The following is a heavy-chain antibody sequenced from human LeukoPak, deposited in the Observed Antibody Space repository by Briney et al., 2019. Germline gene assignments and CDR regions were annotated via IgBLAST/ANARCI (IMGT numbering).Heavy chain of an antibody. J-gene: IGHJ5*02. D-gene: IGHD3-10*01. CDR2: INPNSGGT. CDR3: ARDLMVRGDINWFDP. Sequence: ASVKVSCKASGYTFTGYYMHWVRQAPGQGLEWMGWINPNSGGTNYAQKFQGRVTMTRDTSISTAYMELSRLRSDDTAVYYCARDLMVRGDINWFDPWGQGTLVTVSS. V-gene: IGHV1-2*02. CDR1: GYTFTGYY.